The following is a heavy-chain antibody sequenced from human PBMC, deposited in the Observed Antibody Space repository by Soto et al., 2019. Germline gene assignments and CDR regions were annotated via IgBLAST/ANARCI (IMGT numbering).Heavy chain of an antibody. D-gene: IGHD2-2*01. CDR1: GGTFGSYA. Sequence: QVQLVQSGAEVKKPGSSVKVSCKASGGTFGSYAISWVRQAPGQGLEWMGGIIPNPGTANYAQRFQGRVTIAADESTSTAYMELSSVRSEDTAVYYCARSQGSSTSLEIYYYYYYGMDVWGQGTTVSVSS. V-gene: IGHV1-69*01. J-gene: IGHJ6*02. CDR2: IIPNPGTA. CDR3: ARSQGSSTSLEIYYYYYYGMDV.